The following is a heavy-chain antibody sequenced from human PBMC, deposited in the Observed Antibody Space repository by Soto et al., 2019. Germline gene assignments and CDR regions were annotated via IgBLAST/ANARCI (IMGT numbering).Heavy chain of an antibody. CDR1: GGSLSSYY. J-gene: IGHJ3*02. CDR2: IYYTGST. CDR3: AREPRCGGDGYDALDI. V-gene: IGHV4-59*01. Sequence: SETLPLTCTVSGGSLSSYYWCCIRQRPGKGLEWIGYIYYTGSTNYNPSLKSRVTISVDTSKNQFSLKLSSVTAADTAVYYCAREPRCGGDGYDALDISARGTMVPVS. D-gene: IGHD2-21*02.